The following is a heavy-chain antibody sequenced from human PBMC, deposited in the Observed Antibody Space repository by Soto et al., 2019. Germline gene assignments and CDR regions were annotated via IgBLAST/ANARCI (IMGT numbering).Heavy chain of an antibody. V-gene: IGHV1-18*01. D-gene: IGHD6-19*01. CDR1: GYTFTSYG. Sequence: ASVKVSCKASGYTFTSYGISWVRQAPGQRLEWMGWISAYNGNTNYAQKLQGRVTMTTDTSTSTTCMELRSLRSDDTAVYYCARLVAVSNWFDPWGQGTLVTVSS. CDR3: ARLVAVSNWFDP. CDR2: ISAYNGNT. J-gene: IGHJ5*02.